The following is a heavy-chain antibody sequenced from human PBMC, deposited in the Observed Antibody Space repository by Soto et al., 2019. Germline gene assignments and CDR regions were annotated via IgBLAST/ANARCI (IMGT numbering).Heavy chain of an antibody. J-gene: IGHJ6*02. Sequence: QVHLVQSGVEVKKPGSSVKVSCKASGGTLNSYAIDWVRQAPGQGLEWLGGIIPMFGNTYYAQRWQCRFKLTADESTRTAYMELSTLTSEDTAVYYCARVTVTGSEYHFSYYGMDVWGQGNKVIVSS. CDR2: IIPMFGNT. CDR1: GGTLNSYA. V-gene: IGHV1-69*12. CDR3: ARVTVTGSEYHFSYYGMDV. D-gene: IGHD1-1*01.